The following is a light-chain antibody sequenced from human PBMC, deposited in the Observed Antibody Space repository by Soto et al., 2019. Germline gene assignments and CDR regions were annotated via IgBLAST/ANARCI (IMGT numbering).Light chain of an antibody. CDR3: QQYEAWFT. CDR2: DAS. V-gene: IGKV1-5*01. J-gene: IGKJ2*01. Sequence: DIQMTQSPSTLSASVGDRVTITCRASQSISSWLAWYQQKPGKAPKLLIYDASILGSGVPSRFSGRASGTEFTLTISSLQPDDSATYYCQQYEAWFTLGQGTQLEIK. CDR1: QSISSW.